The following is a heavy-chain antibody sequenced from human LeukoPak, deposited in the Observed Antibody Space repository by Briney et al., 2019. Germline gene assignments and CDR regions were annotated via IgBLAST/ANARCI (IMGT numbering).Heavy chain of an antibody. D-gene: IGHD1-26*01. CDR2: ISYDGSNK. CDR1: GFTFSSYG. J-gene: IGHJ4*02. Sequence: PGGSLRLSCAASGFTFSSYGMHWVRQALGKGLEWVAVISYDGSNKYYADSVKGRFTISRDNSKNTLYLQMNSLRAEDTAVYYCAKDPAPEGWGYFDYWSQGTLVTVSS. V-gene: IGHV3-30*18. CDR3: AKDPAPEGWGYFDY.